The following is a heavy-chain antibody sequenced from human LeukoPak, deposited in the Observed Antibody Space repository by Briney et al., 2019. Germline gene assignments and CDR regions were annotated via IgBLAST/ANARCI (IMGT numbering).Heavy chain of an antibody. CDR2: IYYSGST. J-gene: IGHJ4*02. CDR3: ARGPDGYNRGVDY. D-gene: IGHD5-24*01. V-gene: IGHV4-39*07. CDR1: GGSISSSSYY. Sequence: PSETLSLTCTVSGGSISSSSYYWGWIRQPPGKGLEWIGSIYYSGSTNYNPSLKSRVTISVDTSKNQFSLKLSSVTAADTAVYYCARGPDGYNRGVDYWGQGTLVTVSS.